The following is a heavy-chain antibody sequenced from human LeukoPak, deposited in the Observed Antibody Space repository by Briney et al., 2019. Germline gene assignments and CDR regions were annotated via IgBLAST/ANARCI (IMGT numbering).Heavy chain of an antibody. CDR2: IRYDGSNK. CDR3: AKDGGYYYDSSGLYYFDY. V-gene: IGHV3-30*02. CDR1: GFTFSSYG. Sequence: PGGSLRLSCAASGFTFSSYGMHWVRQAPGKGLEWVAFIRYDGSNKYYADSVKGRFTISRDNSKNTLYLQMNSLRAEDTAVYYSAKDGGYYYDSSGLYYFDYWGQGTLVTVSS. D-gene: IGHD3-22*01. J-gene: IGHJ4*02.